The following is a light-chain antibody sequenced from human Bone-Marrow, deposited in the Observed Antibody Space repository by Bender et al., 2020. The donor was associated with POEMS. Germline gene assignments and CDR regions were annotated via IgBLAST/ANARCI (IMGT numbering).Light chain of an antibody. CDR1: SSDIGNYAR. Sequence: QSALTQPPSVSGSPGQSVTISCMGSSSDIGNYARVSWFQQSPGTAPKVIIYEVIYRPSGVPDRFSGSLSGITASLTISGLQPEDEAIYYCSSYTTSATWVFGGGTKLTVL. V-gene: IGLV2-18*02. CDR3: SSYTTSATWV. J-gene: IGLJ3*02. CDR2: EVI.